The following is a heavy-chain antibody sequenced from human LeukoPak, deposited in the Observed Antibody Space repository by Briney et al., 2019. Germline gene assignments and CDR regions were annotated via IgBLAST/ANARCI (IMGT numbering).Heavy chain of an antibody. Sequence: GGSLRLSCAASGFTFEHYGMSWVRQAPGKGLEWVSGITWDAAKIGYADSVKGRFTISRGNAKKSLYVQMHSLRAEDTALYYCATSDQIIMMDAFDIWGQGTMVIVSS. CDR3: ATSDQIIMMDAFDI. D-gene: IGHD3-16*01. J-gene: IGHJ3*02. V-gene: IGHV3-20*04. CDR1: GFTFEHYG. CDR2: ITWDAAKI.